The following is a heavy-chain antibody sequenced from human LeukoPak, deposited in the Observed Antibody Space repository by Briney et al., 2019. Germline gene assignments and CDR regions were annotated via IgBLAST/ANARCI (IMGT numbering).Heavy chain of an antibody. CDR1: GGSISSYY. CDR2: IYTGGST. V-gene: IGHV4-4*07. D-gene: IGHD3-9*01. CDR3: ARGASPSIYDILTGYWVTTNDAFDI. Sequence: SETLSLTCTVSGGSISSYYWSWIRQPAGKGLEWIGRIYTGGSTNYNPSLKSRVTISVDTSKNQFSLKLSSVTAADTAVYYCARGASPSIYDILTGYWVTTNDAFDIWGQGIMVTVSS. J-gene: IGHJ3*02.